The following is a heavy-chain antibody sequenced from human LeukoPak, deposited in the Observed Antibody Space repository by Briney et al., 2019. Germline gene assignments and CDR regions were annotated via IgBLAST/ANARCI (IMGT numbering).Heavy chain of an antibody. CDR1: GFTFSSYA. D-gene: IGHD3-10*01. CDR2: ISSNGGST. Sequence: SGGSLRLSCAASGFTFSSYAMHWVRQAPGKGLEYVSAISSNGGSTYYANSVKGRFTISRDNSKNTLYLQMNSLRAEDTAVYYCAKSRGSGLFDYWGQGTLVTVAS. J-gene: IGHJ4*02. CDR3: AKSRGSGLFDY. V-gene: IGHV3-64*01.